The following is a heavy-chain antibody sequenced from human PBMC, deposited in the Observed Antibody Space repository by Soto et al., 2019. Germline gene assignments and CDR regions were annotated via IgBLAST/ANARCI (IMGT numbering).Heavy chain of an antibody. V-gene: IGHV3-30-3*01. D-gene: IGHD4-17*01. J-gene: IGHJ3*01. Sequence: VQLVESGGGVVQPGRSLRLSCAASGFTFTNYAMHWVRQPPGKGLDWVAVISYDGDNRFYSDSVKGRFTISRDNSKNTLYLQINSLRSEHTAVYYCARGAGFYYGGPEDLWGQGTVVTVSS. CDR2: ISYDGDNR. CDR1: GFTFTNYA. CDR3: ARGAGFYYGGPEDL.